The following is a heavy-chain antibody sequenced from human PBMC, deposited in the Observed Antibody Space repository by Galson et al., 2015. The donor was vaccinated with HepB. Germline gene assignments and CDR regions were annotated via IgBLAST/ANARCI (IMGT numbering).Heavy chain of an antibody. CDR2: ISSSSSTM. D-gene: IGHD3-16*01. J-gene: IGHJ5*02. CDR1: GFTFSSYD. CDR3: ARVSHIRSAWYDYYWFDP. V-gene: IGHV3-48*03. Sequence: SLRLSCAASGFTFSSYDMNWVRQAPGKGLEWVSYISSSSSTMYYADSVRGRFSISRDNAKNSLYLQMNSLRAEDTAVYYCARVSHIRSAWYDYYWFDPWGQGTLVTVSS.